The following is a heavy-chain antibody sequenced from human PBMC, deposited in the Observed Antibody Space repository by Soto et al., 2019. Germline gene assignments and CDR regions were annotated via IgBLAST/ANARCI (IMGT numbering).Heavy chain of an antibody. V-gene: IGHV3-21*01. CDR3: ARGGYCRSTSCYFYCGMDV. Sequence: EVQLVESGGGLVKPGGSLRLSCAASGFTFSSYSLNWVRQAPGTGLEWVSSISSSSSYIYYADSVKGRFTISGDNAKNSLYLQMNSLRAEDTAVYYCARGGYCRSTSCYFYCGMDVWGQGTTVTVSS. J-gene: IGHJ6*02. D-gene: IGHD2-2*01. CDR2: ISSSSSYI. CDR1: GFTFSSYS.